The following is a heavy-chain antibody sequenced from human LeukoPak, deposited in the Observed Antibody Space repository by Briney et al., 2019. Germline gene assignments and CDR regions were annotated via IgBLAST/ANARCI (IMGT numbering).Heavy chain of an antibody. CDR3: ARDGRLDY. CDR2: ISSSSYI. CDR1: GFTFSSYS. V-gene: IGHV3-21*04. Sequence: PGGSLRLSCAASGFTFSSYSMNWVRQAPGKGLEWVSSISSSSYIYYADSVKGRFTISRDNAKNSLFLQMDSLTADDTAMYYCARDGRLDYWGQGTLVTVSS. J-gene: IGHJ4*02.